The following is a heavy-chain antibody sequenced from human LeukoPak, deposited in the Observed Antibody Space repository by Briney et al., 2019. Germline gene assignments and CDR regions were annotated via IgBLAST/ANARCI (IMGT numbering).Heavy chain of an antibody. V-gene: IGHV3-23*01. J-gene: IGHJ5*02. CDR1: GFTFSSYA. Sequence: PGGSLRLSCAASGFTFSSYAMSWVRQAPGKGLEWVSAISGSGGSTYYADSVKGRFTISRDNSRNTLYLRIKSLRAEDTAMYYCAKESTATPGNVNWFDPWGQGTLVTVSS. D-gene: IGHD4-17*01. CDR2: ISGSGGST. CDR3: AKESTATPGNVNWFDP.